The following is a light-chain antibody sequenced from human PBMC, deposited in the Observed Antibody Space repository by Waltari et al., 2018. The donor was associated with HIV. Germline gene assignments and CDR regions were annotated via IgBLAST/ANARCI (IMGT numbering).Light chain of an antibody. CDR1: SSNIGAGYD. V-gene: IGLV1-40*01. CDR2: GNT. CDR3: SSYTSLTTLV. J-gene: IGLJ3*02. Sequence: QSVLTQPPSVSGAPGQRVTISCTGSSSNIGAGYDVHWYQNLPATAPKLLIYGNTNRPSGVPDRFSGSKSGTSASLTISGLQPDDEAHYYCSSYTSLTTLVFGGGTKVTVL.